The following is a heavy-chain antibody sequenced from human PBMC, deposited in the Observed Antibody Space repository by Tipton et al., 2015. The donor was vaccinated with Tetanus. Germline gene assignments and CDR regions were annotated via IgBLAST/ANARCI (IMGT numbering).Heavy chain of an antibody. Sequence: TLSLTCAVSGGSISSGDYSWSWIRQPPGKGLEWIGYIYDSGSTYYNPSLRSRVTISVDTSKNQFSLTLSSVTAADTAVYYCARGSGWADFWGQGTQVTVSS. D-gene: IGHD6-19*01. V-gene: IGHV4-30-2*01. CDR1: GGSISSGDYS. CDR2: IYDSGST. CDR3: ARGSGWADF. J-gene: IGHJ4*02.